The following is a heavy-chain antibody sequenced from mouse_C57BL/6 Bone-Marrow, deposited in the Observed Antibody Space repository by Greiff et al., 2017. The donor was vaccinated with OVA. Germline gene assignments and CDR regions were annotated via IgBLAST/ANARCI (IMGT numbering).Heavy chain of an antibody. CDR3: ARGGYDAYYFDY. D-gene: IGHD2-2*01. V-gene: IGHV7-3*01. CDR1: GFTFTDYY. CDR2: ITNKANGYTT. J-gene: IGHJ2*01. Sequence: EVKLVESGGGLVQPGGSLSLSCAASGFTFTDYYMSWVRQPPGKALEWLGFITNKANGYTTEYSASVKGRFTISRDNSQSILYLQMNALRAEDSATYYCARGGYDAYYFDYWGQGTTLTVSS.